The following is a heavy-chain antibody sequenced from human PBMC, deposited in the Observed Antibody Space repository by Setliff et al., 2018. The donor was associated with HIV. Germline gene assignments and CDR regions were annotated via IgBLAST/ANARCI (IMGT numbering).Heavy chain of an antibody. CDR3: AREYDSSGYGANFDY. D-gene: IGHD3-22*01. CDR2: INHSGST. V-gene: IGHV4-34*01. CDR1: GGSFSGYY. Sequence: LSLTCAVYGGSFSGYYWSWIRQPPGKGLEWIGEINHSGSTNYNPSLKSRVTISVDTSKNQFSLRLSSVTAADTAVHYCAREYDSSGYGANFDYWGQGTLVTVSS. J-gene: IGHJ4*02.